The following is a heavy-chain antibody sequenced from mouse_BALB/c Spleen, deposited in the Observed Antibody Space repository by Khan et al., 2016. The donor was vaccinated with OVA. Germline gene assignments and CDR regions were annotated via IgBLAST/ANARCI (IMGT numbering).Heavy chain of an antibody. V-gene: IGHV5-15*02. CDR3: ARGGGTAPFAY. CDR2: ISDLAYSI. CDR1: GFTFSDYG. Sequence: EVELVESGGGLVQPGGSRKLSCAASGFTFSDYGMAWVRQAPGKGPEWVAFISDLAYSIYYADTVTGRFTISRENVKKTLYLEMSRLRSEDTAMYYCARGGGTAPFAYWGQGTLVTVSA. J-gene: IGHJ3*01. D-gene: IGHD1-2*01.